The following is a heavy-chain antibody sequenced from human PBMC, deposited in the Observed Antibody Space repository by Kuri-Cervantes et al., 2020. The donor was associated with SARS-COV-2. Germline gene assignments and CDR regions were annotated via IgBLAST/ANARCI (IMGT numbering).Heavy chain of an antibody. CDR2: ISGRSNFI. Sequence: GESLKISCVASGFSFSSHSMNWVRQAPGKGLEWVSSISGRSNFIYYADSVKGRFTISRDNAKRSLYLQMNSLRVEDTAVYYCTTGYPVVVVPAAIEGTTIIWGQGTMVTVSS. V-gene: IGHV3-21*01. CDR1: GFSFSSHS. J-gene: IGHJ3*02. D-gene: IGHD2-2*01. CDR3: TTGYPVVVVPAAIEGTTII.